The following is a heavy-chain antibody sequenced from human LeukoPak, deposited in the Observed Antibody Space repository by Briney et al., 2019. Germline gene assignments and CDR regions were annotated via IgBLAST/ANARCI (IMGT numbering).Heavy chain of an antibody. V-gene: IGHV3-30*02. CDR2: ALYDATFN. J-gene: IGHJ4*02. Sequence: GGSLRLSFAASGFTFSTHGMHWVRQPPGRGLEWLAMALYDATFNIYVDSVKGRFTISRDIPRNTLYLQMNSLSSEDTAVYYCATRGCSGSSCYSADYWGQGTLVTVSS. CDR3: ATRGCSGSSCYSADY. CDR1: GFTFSTHG. D-gene: IGHD2-15*01.